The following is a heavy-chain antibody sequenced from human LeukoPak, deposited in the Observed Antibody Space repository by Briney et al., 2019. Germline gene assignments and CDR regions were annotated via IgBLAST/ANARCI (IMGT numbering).Heavy chain of an antibody. CDR3: ARHVPVYYDLLPGGWFDP. J-gene: IGHJ5*02. D-gene: IGHD3-9*01. Sequence: PSETLSLTCTVSGGAISSYYWSWIRQPPGKGLEWIGYVYYSGSTNYNPSLKSRVTISVDTSKNQFSLKLSSVTAADTAVYYCARHVPVYYDLLPGGWFDPWGQGTLVTVSS. V-gene: IGHV4-59*08. CDR2: VYYSGST. CDR1: GGAISSYY.